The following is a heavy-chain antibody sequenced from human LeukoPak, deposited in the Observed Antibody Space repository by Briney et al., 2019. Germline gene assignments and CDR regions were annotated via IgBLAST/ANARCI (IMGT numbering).Heavy chain of an antibody. Sequence: SQTLSLTCTVSGGSISSGSYYWSWIRQPAGKGLEWIGRIYTGGSTNYNPSLKSRVTISVDTSKNQFSLKLSSVTAADTAVYYCARDRYKWELSDWGQGTLVTVSS. CDR3: ARDRYKWELSD. J-gene: IGHJ4*02. CDR2: IYTGGST. CDR1: GGSISSGSYY. V-gene: IGHV4-61*02. D-gene: IGHD1-26*01.